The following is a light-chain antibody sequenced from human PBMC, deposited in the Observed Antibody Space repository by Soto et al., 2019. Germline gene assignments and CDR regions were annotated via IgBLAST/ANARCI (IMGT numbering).Light chain of an antibody. J-gene: IGLJ3*02. CDR2: DVS. Sequence: QSALTQPASVSGSPGQSITISCFGTSSDVGGYNYVSWYQHHPGKAPKLMIYDVSNRPSGVSNRFSGSKSGNTASLTISGLQAEDEAVYYCNSYTSSSTVVFGGGTKVTVL. CDR1: SSDVGGYNY. CDR3: NSYTSSSTVV. V-gene: IGLV2-14*03.